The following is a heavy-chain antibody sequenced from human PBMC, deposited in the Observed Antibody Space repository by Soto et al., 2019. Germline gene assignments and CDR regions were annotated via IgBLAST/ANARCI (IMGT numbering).Heavy chain of an antibody. V-gene: IGHV3-23*01. CDR1: GFTFNHYA. CDR2: VSGRGGST. CDR3: AKDSTVTTSLYFYYYGFDV. D-gene: IGHD4-17*01. J-gene: IGHJ6*01. Sequence: VQLLESGGGLVQPGGSLRLACTASGFTFNHYAMSWVRQAPGKGLEWVSAVSGRGGSTKYEDSVKGRFIISRDNSNRTLYLQMDSLRGETTPVYYCAKDSTVTTSLYFYYYGFDVWGHGTTVTVSS.